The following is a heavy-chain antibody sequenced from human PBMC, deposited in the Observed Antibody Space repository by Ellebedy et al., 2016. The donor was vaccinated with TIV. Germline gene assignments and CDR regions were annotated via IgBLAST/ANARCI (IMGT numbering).Heavy chain of an antibody. D-gene: IGHD5-18*01. CDR1: GFTFSSYA. J-gene: IGHJ5*02. V-gene: IGHV3-23*01. CDR3: AKDGYSYGFNWFDP. Sequence: GGSLRLSXAASGFTFSSYAMSWVRQAPGKGLEWVSGISGSGDTTYYADSVKGRFTMSRDSSKNTLYLQMSSLRAEDTAVYYCAKDGYSYGFNWFDPWGQGTLVTVSS. CDR2: ISGSGDTT.